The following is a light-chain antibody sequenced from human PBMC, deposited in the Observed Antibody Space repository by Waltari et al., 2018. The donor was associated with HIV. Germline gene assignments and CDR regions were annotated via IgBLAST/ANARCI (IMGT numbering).Light chain of an antibody. CDR1: SRYVGGLHH. V-gene: IGLV2-8*01. J-gene: IGLJ2*01. Sequence: QSALTQPPTAGGAPGQPVTISCTRSSRYVGGLHHVSWYPQHPGKAPKLMIYEVSKRPSGFPDRFSGSKYGHTAPLTVSWLQAEDEAEYYCSTYAGSNNLEFGGGTKLTV. CDR3: STYAGSNNLE. CDR2: EVS.